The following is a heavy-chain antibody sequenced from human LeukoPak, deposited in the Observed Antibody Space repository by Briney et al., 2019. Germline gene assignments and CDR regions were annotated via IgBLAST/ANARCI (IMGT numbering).Heavy chain of an antibody. D-gene: IGHD5-18*01. CDR3: ARGYSYARTYFDY. J-gene: IGHJ4*02. CDR2: IIPIFGTA. CDR1: GGTFSSYA. V-gene: IGHV1-69*01. Sequence: SVNVSFKASGGTFSSYAISWVRQAPGQGLEWMGGIIPIFGTANYAQKFQGRVTITADESTSTAYMELSSLRSEDTAVYYCARGYSYARTYFDYWGRGTLVTVSS.